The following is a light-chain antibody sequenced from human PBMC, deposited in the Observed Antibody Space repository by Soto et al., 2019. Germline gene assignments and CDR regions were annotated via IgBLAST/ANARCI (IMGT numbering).Light chain of an antibody. CDR1: SSDVGGHNY. Sequence: QSALTQPRSVSGSPGQSVSVSCSGTSSDVGGHNYVSWYQQYPGKAPKLIIYDVTKRPSGVPDRFSGSKSGNTASLTIFGLQAEDEADYYCCSYAGSSSFLFGTGTKVTVL. CDR3: CSYAGSSSFL. V-gene: IGLV2-11*01. J-gene: IGLJ1*01. CDR2: DVT.